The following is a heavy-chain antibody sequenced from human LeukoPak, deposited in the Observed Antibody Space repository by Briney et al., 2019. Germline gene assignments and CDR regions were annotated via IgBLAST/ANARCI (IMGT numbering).Heavy chain of an antibody. D-gene: IGHD2-2*01. Sequence: ASVKVSCKACGYTFTGYYMHWVRQAPRQGLEWMGWINPNSGGTNYAQKFQGRVTMTRDTSISTAYMELSRLRSDDTAVYYCAKGRRARTSCFDYWGQGTLVTVSS. CDR2: INPNSGGT. CDR1: GYTFTGYY. V-gene: IGHV1-2*02. CDR3: AKGRRARTSCFDY. J-gene: IGHJ4*02.